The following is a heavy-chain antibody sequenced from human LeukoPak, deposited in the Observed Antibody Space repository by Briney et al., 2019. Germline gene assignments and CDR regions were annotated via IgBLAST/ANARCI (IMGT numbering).Heavy chain of an antibody. V-gene: IGHV4-59*11. CDR2: VFNSGTT. CDR3: ARRFRVGDIHVDAFDM. CDR1: GGSISSHY. D-gene: IGHD1-26*01. J-gene: IGHJ3*02. Sequence: SETLSLTCTVSGGSISSHYGSWIRQPPGRGREWIGYVFNSGTTDQNPSLKGRGTISLDTSKNHVSLRLTSVTAADTAVYYCARRFRVGDIHVDAFDMWGQGTMVTVSS.